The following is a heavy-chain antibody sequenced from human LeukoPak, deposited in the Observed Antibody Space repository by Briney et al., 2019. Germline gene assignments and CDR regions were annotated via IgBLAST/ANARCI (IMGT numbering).Heavy chain of an antibody. CDR2: ISGDGVST. Sequence: PGGSLRLSCAASGFTFDDYAMHWVRQAPGIGLEWVSLISGDGVSTYYADSVKGRFTTSRDNSKNSLYLQMNSLRTEDTALYYCARDGGVWSGYSHNWFDPWGQGTLVTVSS. V-gene: IGHV3-43*02. CDR1: GFTFDDYA. CDR3: ARDGGVWSGYSHNWFDP. J-gene: IGHJ5*02. D-gene: IGHD3-3*01.